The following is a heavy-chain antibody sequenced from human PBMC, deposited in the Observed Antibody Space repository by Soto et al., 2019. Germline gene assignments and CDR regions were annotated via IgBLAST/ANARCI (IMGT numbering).Heavy chain of an antibody. D-gene: IGHD4-17*01. CDR2: IYWDDNE. J-gene: IGHJ4*02. V-gene: IGHV2-5*02. CDR3: VYRDFGDYFFQF. Sequence: QITLKESGPTLVKPTQTLTLTCTFSGFSLTTQGVHVGWIRQPPGKALEWLALIYWDDNEVYIPSLKNRLTITKDTSKSQVVLTLATVDPVDTATCYCVYRDFGDYFFQFWGQGILVNVSS. CDR1: GFSLTTQGVH.